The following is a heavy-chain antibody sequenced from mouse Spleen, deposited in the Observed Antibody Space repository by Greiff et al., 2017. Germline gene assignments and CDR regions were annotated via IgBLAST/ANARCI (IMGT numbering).Heavy chain of an antibody. CDR3: ARSPQFITTATSAMDY. CDR1: GYTFTSYW. CDR2: INPSNGRT. Sequence: QVQLQQPGAELVKPGASVKLSCKASGYTFTSYWMHWVKQRPGQGLEWIGEINPSNGRTNYNEKFKSKATLTVDKSSSTAYMQPSSLTSEDSAVYYCARSPQFITTATSAMDYWGQGTSVTVSS. V-gene: IGHV1S81*02. J-gene: IGHJ4*01. D-gene: IGHD1-2*01.